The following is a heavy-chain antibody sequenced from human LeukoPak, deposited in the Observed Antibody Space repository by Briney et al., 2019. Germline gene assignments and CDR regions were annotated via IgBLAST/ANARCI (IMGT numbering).Heavy chain of an antibody. CDR1: GGSISSHY. V-gene: IGHV4-4*08. CDR3: ARDKWELDYFDY. D-gene: IGHD1-26*01. Sequence: KSSETLSLTCTVSGGSISSHYWSWIRQPPGKGLEWIGRIYTSGSTNYNPSLKSRVTISVDTSKNQFSLKLSSVTAADTAVYYCARDKWELDYFDYWGQGTLVTVSS. J-gene: IGHJ4*02. CDR2: IYTSGST.